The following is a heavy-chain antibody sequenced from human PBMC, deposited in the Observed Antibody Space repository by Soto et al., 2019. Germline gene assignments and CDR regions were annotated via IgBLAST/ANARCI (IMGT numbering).Heavy chain of an antibody. CDR1: GGSISSGGYS. V-gene: IGHV4-30-2*01. Sequence: SETLSLTCAVSGGSISSGGYSWSWIRQPPGKGLEWIGYIYHSGSTYYNPSLKSRVTISVDRSKNQFSLKLSSVTAADTAVYYCARSIRVAGIDDYWGQGTLVTVSS. D-gene: IGHD6-19*01. CDR3: ARSIRVAGIDDY. J-gene: IGHJ4*02. CDR2: IYHSGST.